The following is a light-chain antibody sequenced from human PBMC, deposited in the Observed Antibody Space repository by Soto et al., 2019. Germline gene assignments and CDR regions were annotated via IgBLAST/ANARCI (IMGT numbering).Light chain of an antibody. Sequence: EIVLTQSPCTLSLSAGERATLSCRASQSVSNNYLAWYQQKPGHAPSLLIYGASNRATGIPDRLSGSGSGTDFTLTISRLEPEDFAVYYCQQYGTSGTFGQGTKVDIK. V-gene: IGKV3-20*01. CDR1: QSVSNNY. CDR2: GAS. CDR3: QQYGTSGT. J-gene: IGKJ1*01.